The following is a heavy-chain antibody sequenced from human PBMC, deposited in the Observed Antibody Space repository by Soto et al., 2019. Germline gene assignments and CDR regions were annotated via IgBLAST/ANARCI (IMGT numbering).Heavy chain of an antibody. D-gene: IGHD3-22*01. V-gene: IGHV4-31*03. CDR3: AREEDYYDSSGYYYVWFDP. CDR1: GGSISSGGYY. CDR2: VYYSGST. Sequence: QVQLQESGPGLVKPSQTLSLTCTVSGGSISSGGYYWSWIRQHPGKGLERIGYVYYSGSTYYNPSLKSRVTISVDTSKNQFSLKPSSVTAADTAVYYCAREEDYYDSSGYYYVWFDPWGQGTLVTVSS. J-gene: IGHJ5*02.